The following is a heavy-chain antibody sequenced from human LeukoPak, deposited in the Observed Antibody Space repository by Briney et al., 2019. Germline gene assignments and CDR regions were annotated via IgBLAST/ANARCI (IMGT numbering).Heavy chain of an antibody. CDR2: INPNSGGT. J-gene: IGHJ4*02. Sequence: ASVKVSCKASGYTFTRYGMSWVRQAPGQGLEWMGWINPNSGGTNYAQKFQGRVTMTRDTSISTAYMELSRLRSDDTAVYYCAREISPKTFDYWGQGTLVTVSS. V-gene: IGHV1-2*02. D-gene: IGHD2-15*01. CDR3: AREISPKTFDY. CDR1: GYTFTRYG.